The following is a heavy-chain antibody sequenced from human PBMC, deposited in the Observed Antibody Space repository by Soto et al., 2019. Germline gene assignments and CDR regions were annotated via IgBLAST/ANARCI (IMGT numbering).Heavy chain of an antibody. Sequence: SVKVSCKASGGTFSSYTISWVRQAPGQGLEWMGRITPILGIANYAQKFQGRVTITADKSTSTAYMELSSLRSEDTAVYYCASNYGDYASYYYYMDVWGKGTTVTVSS. CDR1: GGTFSSYT. CDR3: ASNYGDYASYYYYMDV. V-gene: IGHV1-69*02. D-gene: IGHD4-17*01. CDR2: ITPILGIA. J-gene: IGHJ6*03.